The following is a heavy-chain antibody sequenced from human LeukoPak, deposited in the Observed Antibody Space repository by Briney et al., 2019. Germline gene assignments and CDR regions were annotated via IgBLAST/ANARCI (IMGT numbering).Heavy chain of an antibody. CDR3: AGQLWSFYYYYYMDV. D-gene: IGHD5-18*01. J-gene: IGHJ6*03. V-gene: IGHV4-39*01. CDR2: IYYSGST. CDR1: GGSISSSSYY. Sequence: SETLSLTCTVSGGSISSSSYYWGWIRQPPGKGLEWIGSIYYSGSTYYNPSLKSRVTISVDTSKNQFSLKLSSVTAADTAVYYCAGQLWSFYYYYYMDVWGKGTTVTVSS.